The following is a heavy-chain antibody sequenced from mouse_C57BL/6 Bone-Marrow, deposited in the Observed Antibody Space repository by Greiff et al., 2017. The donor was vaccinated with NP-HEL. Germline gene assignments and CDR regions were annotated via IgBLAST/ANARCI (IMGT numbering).Heavy chain of an antibody. CDR1: GYTFTDYE. Sequence: VQLQQSGAELVRPGASVTLSCKASGYTFTDYEMHWVKQTPVHGLEWIGAIDPETGGTAYNQKFKGKAILTADKSSSTAYMELRSLTSEDSAVYYCTRRTAQATGDYWGQGTTLTVSS. CDR2: IDPETGGT. J-gene: IGHJ2*01. D-gene: IGHD3-2*02. V-gene: IGHV1-15*01. CDR3: TRRTAQATGDY.